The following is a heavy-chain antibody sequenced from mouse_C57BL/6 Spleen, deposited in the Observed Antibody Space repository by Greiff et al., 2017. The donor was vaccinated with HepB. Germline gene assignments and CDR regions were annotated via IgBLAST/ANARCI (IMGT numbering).Heavy chain of an antibody. J-gene: IGHJ4*01. Sequence: EVKLMESGPGLVKPSQSLSLTCSVTGYSITSGYYWNWIRQFPGNKLEWMGYISYDGSNNYNPSLKNRISITRDTSKNQFFLKLNSVTTEDTATYYCARELGDYAMDYWGQGTSVTVSS. CDR1: GYSITSGYY. CDR3: ARELGDYAMDY. CDR2: ISYDGSN. V-gene: IGHV3-6*01. D-gene: IGHD4-1*01.